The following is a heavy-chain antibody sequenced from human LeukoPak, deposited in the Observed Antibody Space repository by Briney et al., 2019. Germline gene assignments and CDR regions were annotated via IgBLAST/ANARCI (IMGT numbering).Heavy chain of an antibody. CDR3: ARQGSSSARETDY. Sequence: SETLSLTCTVSGGSVNSGGCYWSWIRQHPGKGLEWIGYIYYTGSTYYNPSLKSRVTISVDTSKNQFSLKLSSVTAADTAVYYCARQGSSSARETDYWGQGTLVTVSS. CDR2: IYYTGST. J-gene: IGHJ4*02. D-gene: IGHD6-13*01. CDR1: GGSVNSGGCY. V-gene: IGHV4-31*03.